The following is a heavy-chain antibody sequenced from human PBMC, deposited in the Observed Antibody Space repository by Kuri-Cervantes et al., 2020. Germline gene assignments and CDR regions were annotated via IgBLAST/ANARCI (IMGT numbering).Heavy chain of an antibody. Sequence: GGSLRLSCAASGFTFSSYDMHWVRQATGKGLEWVSAIGTAGDTYYPGSVKGRFTISRENAKNSLYLQMNSLRAGDTAVYYCAKVTYHDSSGDAFDIWGQGTMVTVSS. CDR1: GFTFSSYD. V-gene: IGHV3-13*01. J-gene: IGHJ3*02. CDR3: AKVTYHDSSGDAFDI. D-gene: IGHD3-22*01. CDR2: IGTAGDT.